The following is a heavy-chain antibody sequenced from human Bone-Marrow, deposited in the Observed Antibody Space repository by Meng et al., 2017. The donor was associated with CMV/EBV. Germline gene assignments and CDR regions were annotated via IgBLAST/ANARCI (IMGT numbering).Heavy chain of an antibody. V-gene: IGHV1-69*05. CDR3: ARQAGAIVVVTAAIAPYDAFDI. Sequence: SVKVSCKASGGIFSSYAISWVRQAPGQGLEWMGGIIPIFGTANYAQKFQGRVMITTDESTSTAYMELSSLRSEDTAVYYCARQAGAIVVVTAAIAPYDAFDIWGQGTMVTVSS. D-gene: IGHD2-2*02. CDR2: IIPIFGTA. J-gene: IGHJ3*02. CDR1: GGIFSSYA.